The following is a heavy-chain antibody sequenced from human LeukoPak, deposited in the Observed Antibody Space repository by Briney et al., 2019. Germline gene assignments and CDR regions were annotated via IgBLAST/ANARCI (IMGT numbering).Heavy chain of an antibody. D-gene: IGHD4-17*01. J-gene: IGHJ6*03. Sequence: PGGSLRLSCAASGFTFSSYAMHWVRQAPGKGLEWVAVISYDGSNKYYADSVKGRFTISRDTAKNSLYLQMNSLRAEDTAVYSCARGDYGDYWNYYYMDVWGKGTTVTVSS. CDR2: ISYDGSNK. CDR1: GFTFSSYA. CDR3: ARGDYGDYWNYYYMDV. V-gene: IGHV3-30*04.